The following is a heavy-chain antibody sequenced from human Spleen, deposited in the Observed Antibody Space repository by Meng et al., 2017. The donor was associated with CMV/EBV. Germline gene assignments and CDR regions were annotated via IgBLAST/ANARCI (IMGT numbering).Heavy chain of an antibody. CDR2: IYYSGST. J-gene: IGHJ6*02. CDR3: ARGRLEGIAVAGTRNNYYYGMDV. Sequence: SETLSLTCSVSGASIRSSTHYWGWIRQPPGKGLQWIGIIYYSGSTYYNPYAKSRATISVDTSKNQLSLKLSSVTAADTAVYYCARGRLEGIAVAGTRNNYYYGMDVWGQGTTVTVSS. D-gene: IGHD6-19*01. CDR1: GASIRSSTHY. V-gene: IGHV4-39*07.